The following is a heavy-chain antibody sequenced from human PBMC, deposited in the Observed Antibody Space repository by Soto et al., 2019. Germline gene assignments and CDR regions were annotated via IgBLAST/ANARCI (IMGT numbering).Heavy chain of an antibody. D-gene: IGHD2-15*01. CDR1: GGSISRGGYY. CDR2: IYYSGST. J-gene: IGHJ4*02. CDR3: ARGVGYCSGGSCYKTIDY. Sequence: SETPSLTCTVSGGSISRGGYYLSWIRPHPGKGLEWIGYIYYSGSTNYNPSLKSRVTISVDTSKNQFSLKLSSVTAADTAVYYCARGVGYCSGGSCYKTIDYWGQGTLVTVSS. V-gene: IGHV4-61*08.